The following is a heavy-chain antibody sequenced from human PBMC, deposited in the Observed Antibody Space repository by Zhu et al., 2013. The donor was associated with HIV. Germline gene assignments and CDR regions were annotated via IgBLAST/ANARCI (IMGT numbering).Heavy chain of an antibody. CDR3: AQGTARTLGYCSGGSCHNWFDP. CDR1: GFTFSDYY. J-gene: IGHJ5*02. Sequence: VQLVESGGGLVKPGGSLRLSCAASGFTFSDYYMNWVRQAPGKGLEWVSSISSSSTIYYADSVKGRFTISRDNAKNSLYLQMNSLRAEDTAVYYCAQGTARTLGYCSGGSCHNWFDPWGQGTLVTVSS. CDR2: ISSSSTI. V-gene: IGHV3-11*04. D-gene: IGHD2-15*01.